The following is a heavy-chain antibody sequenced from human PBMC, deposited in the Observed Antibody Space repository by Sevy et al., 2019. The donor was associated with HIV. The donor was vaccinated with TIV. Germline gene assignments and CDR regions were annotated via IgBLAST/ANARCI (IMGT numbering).Heavy chain of an antibody. J-gene: IGHJ4*02. CDR2: IYNNIGST. CDR3: ARGAVVIGTAATPVLDF. D-gene: IGHD2-2*01. V-gene: IGHV4-59*08. CDR1: DDSINSYY. Sequence: QSQTLSLTCSVSDDSINSYYWSWIRQPPGKGLEWIGYIYNNIGSTSYNPSLTSRVTISVDTSKNHFSLKLTSLTAADTAIYYCARGAVVIGTAATPVLDFWGLGSLVTVSS.